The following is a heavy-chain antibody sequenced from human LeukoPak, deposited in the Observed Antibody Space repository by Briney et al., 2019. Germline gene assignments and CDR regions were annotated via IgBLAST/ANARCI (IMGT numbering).Heavy chain of an antibody. V-gene: IGHV4-38-2*02. J-gene: IGHJ4*02. CDR2: IYHSGST. Sequence: SETLSLTCTVSGYSISSGYYWGWIRQPPGKGLEWIGSIYHSGSTYYNPSLKSRVTISVDTSKNQFSLKLSSVTAADTAVYYCARARFTIFGVVIMPTTPFFDYWGQGTLVTVSS. D-gene: IGHD3-3*01. CDR1: GYSISSGYY. CDR3: ARARFTIFGVVIMPTTPFFDY.